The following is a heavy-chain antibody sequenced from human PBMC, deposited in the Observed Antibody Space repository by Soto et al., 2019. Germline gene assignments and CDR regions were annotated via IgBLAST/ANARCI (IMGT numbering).Heavy chain of an antibody. J-gene: IGHJ4*02. V-gene: IGHV2-5*02. Sequence: QITLRESGPALVKPTQTLTLTCTFSGFSLNSRGVGVGWVRQPPGKAQEWLAIVYWDDDKRYRPSQRSRPSIRKDTPKNQVVLTLTNTDPVDTATYYCVHRGPVDETGMGFDFWGQGSLVTVSS. CDR3: VHRGPVDETGMGFDF. CDR1: GFSLNSRGVG. D-gene: IGHD3-9*01. CDR2: VYWDDDK.